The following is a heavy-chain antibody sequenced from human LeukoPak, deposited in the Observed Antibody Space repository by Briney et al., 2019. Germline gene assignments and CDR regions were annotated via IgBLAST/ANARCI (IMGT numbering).Heavy chain of an antibody. J-gene: IGHJ4*02. Sequence: ASVKVSCKASGYTFTGYYMHWVRQAPGQGLEWMGWINPNSGGTNYAQKFQGRVTMTRDTSISTAYMELSRLRSDDTAMYYCARYYIEGRCFDYWGQGTPVTVSS. CDR3: ARYYIEGRCFDY. V-gene: IGHV1-2*02. CDR1: GYTFTGYY. D-gene: IGHD3-10*01. CDR2: INPNSGGT.